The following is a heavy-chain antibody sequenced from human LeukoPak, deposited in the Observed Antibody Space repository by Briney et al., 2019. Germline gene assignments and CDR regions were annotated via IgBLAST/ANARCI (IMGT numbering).Heavy chain of an antibody. J-gene: IGHJ6*04. CDR1: GFTFNSYS. Sequence: GGSLRLSCAASGFTFNSYSMNWVRQAPGKGLEWVSYISSSGSPIYYADSVKGRFTISRDNAKNSLYLQMNSLRAEDTAVYYCAELGITMIGGVWGKGTTVTISS. CDR3: AELGITMIGGV. V-gene: IGHV3-48*04. D-gene: IGHD3-10*02. CDR2: ISSSGSPI.